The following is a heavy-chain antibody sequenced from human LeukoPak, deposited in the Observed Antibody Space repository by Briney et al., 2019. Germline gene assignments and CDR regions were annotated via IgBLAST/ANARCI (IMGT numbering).Heavy chain of an antibody. CDR1: GFTFSSSG. J-gene: IGHJ5*02. V-gene: IGHV3-30*12. CDR2: VSYDGSNK. CDR3: AKDNNYGDSNWFDP. D-gene: IGHD4-17*01. Sequence: PGGSLRLSCAASGFTFSSSGMHWVRQSPGKGLEWVAIVSYDGSNKYYADSVKGRFTISRDNSKTTLYLQMNSLRAEDTAVYYCAKDNNYGDSNWFDPWGQGTLVTVSS.